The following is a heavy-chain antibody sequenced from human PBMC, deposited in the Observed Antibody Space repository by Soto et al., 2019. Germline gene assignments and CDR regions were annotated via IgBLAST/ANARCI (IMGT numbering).Heavy chain of an antibody. J-gene: IGHJ6*02. CDR3: AKEAENYFYYGMDV. Sequence: ASVKVSCKASGYTFAGRYIHWVRQAPGQGLEWMGRINPNSGDTNYAQKFQGRVTVTRDTSISTAYMELTSLRSDDTAVYFCAKEAENYFYYGMDVWGQGTTGTVS. V-gene: IGHV1-2*06. CDR1: GYTFAGRY. CDR2: INPNSGDT.